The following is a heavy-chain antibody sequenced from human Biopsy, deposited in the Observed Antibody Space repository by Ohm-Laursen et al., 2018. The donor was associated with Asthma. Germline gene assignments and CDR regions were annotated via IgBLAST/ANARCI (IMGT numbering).Heavy chain of an antibody. D-gene: IGHD1-26*01. CDR3: ARQKLVAAEGPFDM. Sequence: SQTLSLTCTVSGGSISSNFYYWGWIRQPPGKGLEWIGNIYKSGQVYYNLSLKSRVTISVDTSKSQFSLQLRSVTAADTAVYYCARQKLVAAEGPFDMWSQGTMVIVSS. CDR1: GGSISSNFYY. CDR2: IYKSGQV. V-gene: IGHV4-39*01. J-gene: IGHJ3*02.